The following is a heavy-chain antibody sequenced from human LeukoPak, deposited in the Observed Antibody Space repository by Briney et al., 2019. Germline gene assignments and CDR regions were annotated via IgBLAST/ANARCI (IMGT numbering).Heavy chain of an antibody. D-gene: IGHD2-2*02. V-gene: IGHV1-24*01. J-gene: IGHJ4*02. CDR1: GYTLTELS. Sequence: ASVKVSCKVSGYTLTELSMHWVRQAPGKGLEWVGGFDPEDGETIYAQKFQGRVTMTEDTSTDTAYMELSSLRSEDTAAYYCATRGYCSSTSCYRFDYWGQGTLVTVSS. CDR2: FDPEDGET. CDR3: ATRGYCSSTSCYRFDY.